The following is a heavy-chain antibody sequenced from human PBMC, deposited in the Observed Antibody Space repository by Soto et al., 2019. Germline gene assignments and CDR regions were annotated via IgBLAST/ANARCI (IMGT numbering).Heavy chain of an antibody. CDR1: GYTFTSYD. Sequence: QVQLVQSGAEVKKPGASVKVSCKASGYTFTSYDINWARQATGQGLEWMGWMNPNSGNTGYAQKFRGRVTMTRNTSISTAYMELSSLRSEDTAVYYCARERTGTTSMDVWGQGTTVTVSS. V-gene: IGHV1-8*01. CDR2: MNPNSGNT. D-gene: IGHD1-1*01. J-gene: IGHJ6*02. CDR3: ARERTGTTSMDV.